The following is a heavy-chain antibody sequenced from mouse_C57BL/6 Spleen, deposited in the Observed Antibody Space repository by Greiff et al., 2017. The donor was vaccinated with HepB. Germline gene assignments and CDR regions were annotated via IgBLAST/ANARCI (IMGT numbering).Heavy chain of an antibody. D-gene: IGHD2-5*01. V-gene: IGHV5-4*01. CDR2: ISDGGSYT. CDR1: GFTFSSYA. J-gene: IGHJ4*01. CDR3: AREVYSNYPYAMDY. Sequence: DVHLVESGGGLVKPGGSLKLSCAASGFTFSSYAMSWVRQTPEKRLEWVATISDGGSYTYYPDNVKGRFTISRDNAKNNLYLQMSHLKSEDTAMYYCAREVYSNYPYAMDYWGQGTSVTVSS.